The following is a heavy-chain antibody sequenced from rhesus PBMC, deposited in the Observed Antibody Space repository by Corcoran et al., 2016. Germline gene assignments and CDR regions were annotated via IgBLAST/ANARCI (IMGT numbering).Heavy chain of an antibody. CDR1: GFSLSPSGMG. CDR3: ARVTVTTPHYGLDS. V-gene: IGHV2S1*01. Sequence: QVTLKESGPALVKPPQTLTLTCTFSGFSLSPSGMGVGWVRQPPGKALEWLASIYWYDDKYYSTSLKSRLAISKDTSKNQVVLTMTNMDPVDTATYYYARVTVTTPHYGLDSWGQGVVVTVSS. J-gene: IGHJ6*01. D-gene: IGHD4-23*01. CDR2: IYWYDDK.